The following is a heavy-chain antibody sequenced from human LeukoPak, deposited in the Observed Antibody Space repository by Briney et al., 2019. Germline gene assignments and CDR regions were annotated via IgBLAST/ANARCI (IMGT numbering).Heavy chain of an antibody. Sequence: SETLSLTCTVSGGSISSSSYYWGWIRQPPGKGLEWIGSIYYSGSTYYNPSLKSRVTISVDTSKNQFSLKLSSVTAADTAVYYYARHAGGATGPYDWFDPWGQGTLVTVSS. CDR3: ARHAGGATGPYDWFDP. CDR2: IYYSGST. CDR1: GGSISSSSYY. V-gene: IGHV4-39*01. J-gene: IGHJ5*02. D-gene: IGHD1-26*01.